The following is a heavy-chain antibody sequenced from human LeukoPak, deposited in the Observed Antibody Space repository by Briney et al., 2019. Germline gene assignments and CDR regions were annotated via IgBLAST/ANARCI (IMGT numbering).Heavy chain of an antibody. V-gene: IGHV3-21*01. Sequence: GGSLRLSCAASGFTFSDYYMNWIRQAPGKGLEWVSSISSSSSYIYYADSVKGRFTISRDNAKNSLYLQMNSLRAEDTAVYYCARSRRPYSSGWYLYYFDYWGQGTLVTVSS. CDR2: ISSSSSYI. D-gene: IGHD6-19*01. J-gene: IGHJ4*02. CDR3: ARSRRPYSSGWYLYYFDY. CDR1: GFTFSDYY.